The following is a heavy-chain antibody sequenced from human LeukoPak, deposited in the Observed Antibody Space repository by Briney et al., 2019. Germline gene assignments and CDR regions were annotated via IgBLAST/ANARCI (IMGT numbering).Heavy chain of an antibody. CDR1: GGSFSDSC. CDR2: INHSGST. J-gene: IGHJ5*02. D-gene: IGHD3-10*01. CDR3: ARNDYYGSGSYPFDP. Sequence: SETLSLTCAVYGGSFSDSCWTWIRQPPGRGLEWIGEINHSGSTRYSPSLKIRVTISRDTYKNEFYLNITSVTAADTAVYYCARNDYYGSGSYPFDPWGQGTLVTVSS. V-gene: IGHV4-34*01.